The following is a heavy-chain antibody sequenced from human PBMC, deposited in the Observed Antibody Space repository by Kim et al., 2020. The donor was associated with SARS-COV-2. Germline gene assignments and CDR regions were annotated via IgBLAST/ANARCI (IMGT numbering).Heavy chain of an antibody. CDR1: GFTFSSYG. CDR2: ISYDGSNK. D-gene: IGHD3-22*01. V-gene: IGHV3-30*18. Sequence: GGSLRLSCAASGFTFSSYGMHWVRQAPGKGLEWVAVISYDGSNKYYADSVKGRFTISRDNSKNTLYLQMNSLRAEDTAVYYCAKEPGLVVILWYFDLWGRGTLVTVSS. J-gene: IGHJ2*01. CDR3: AKEPGLVVILWYFDL.